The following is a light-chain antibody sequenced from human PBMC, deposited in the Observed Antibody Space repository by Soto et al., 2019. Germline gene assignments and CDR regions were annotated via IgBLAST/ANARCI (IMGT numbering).Light chain of an antibody. CDR2: AAS. Sequence: AIRMTQSPSSFSASTGDRVTITCRASQGISSYLAWYQQKPGKAPKLLIYAASTLQSGVPSRFSGSGSGTDFTLTIRCLQAEDFATYYCQQYYSYPHTFGRGTKVEIK. CDR1: QGISSY. CDR3: QQYYSYPHT. J-gene: IGKJ1*01. V-gene: IGKV1-8*01.